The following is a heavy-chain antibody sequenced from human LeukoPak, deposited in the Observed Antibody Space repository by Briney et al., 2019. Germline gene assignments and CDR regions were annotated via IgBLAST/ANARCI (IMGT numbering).Heavy chain of an antibody. CDR1: GFTFDDYA. D-gene: IGHD3-22*01. Sequence: PGRSLRLSCAASGFTFDDYAMPWVRQAPGKGLEWVSGISWNSGGIGYADSVKGRFTISRDNAKNSLYLQMNSLRAEDTALYYCAKDKSINYYDSSGYYFDYWGQGTLVTVSS. CDR3: AKDKSINYYDSSGYYFDY. CDR2: ISWNSGGI. J-gene: IGHJ4*02. V-gene: IGHV3-9*01.